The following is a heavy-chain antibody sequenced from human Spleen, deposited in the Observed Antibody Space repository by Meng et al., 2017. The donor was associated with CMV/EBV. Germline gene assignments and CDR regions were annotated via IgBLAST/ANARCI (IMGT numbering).Heavy chain of an antibody. CDR2: IIPIFGTA. Sequence: FSTYAISGGQQAPGQGLEGMGGIIPIFGTANYAQKFQGRVTVTTDESTSTAYMELSSLRSDDTAVYYCARVSVDVMVPSATPYNWFDPWGQGTLVTVSS. CDR3: ARVSVDVMVPSATPYNWFDP. CDR1: FSTYA. D-gene: IGHD2-2*01. J-gene: IGHJ5*02. V-gene: IGHV1-69*05.